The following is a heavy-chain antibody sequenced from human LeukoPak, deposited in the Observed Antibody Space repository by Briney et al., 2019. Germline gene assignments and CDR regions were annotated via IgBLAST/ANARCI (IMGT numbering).Heavy chain of an antibody. CDR2: ISAYNGNT. CDR3: ARGRVYCSSTSCQLTDY. Sequence: ASVKVSCKASGYTFTSHGISWVRQAPGQGLEWMGWISAYNGNTNYAQKLQGRVTMTTDTSTSTAYMELRSLRSDDTAVYYCARGRVYCSSTSCQLTDYWGQGTLVTVSS. D-gene: IGHD2-2*01. V-gene: IGHV1-18*01. CDR1: GYTFTSHG. J-gene: IGHJ4*02.